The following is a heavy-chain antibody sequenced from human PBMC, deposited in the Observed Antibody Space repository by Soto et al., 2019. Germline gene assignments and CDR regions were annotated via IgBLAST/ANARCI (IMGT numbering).Heavy chain of an antibody. Sequence: GSLRLPCAASGFTFSSYWMHWVRQAPGKGLVWVSRINSDGSSTSYADSVKGRFTISRDNAKNTLYLQMNSLRAEDTAVYYCARGFWSGYPYNWFDPWGQGTLVTVSS. J-gene: IGHJ5*02. CDR2: INSDGSST. CDR1: GFTFSSYW. D-gene: IGHD3-3*01. V-gene: IGHV3-74*01. CDR3: ARGFWSGYPYNWFDP.